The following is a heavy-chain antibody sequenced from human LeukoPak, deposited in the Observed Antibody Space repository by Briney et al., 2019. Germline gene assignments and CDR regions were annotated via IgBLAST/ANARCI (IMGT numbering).Heavy chain of an antibody. D-gene: IGHD6-19*01. Sequence: GGSLRLSCAASGFTFSSYGLHWVRQAPGKGLDCMAVISYDGSSTYYADSVRGRFTVSRDNSKNTLYLQMNSLRAEDTAVYYCAEETSVTGTRDAFDIWGQGTMVTVSS. V-gene: IGHV3-30*18. J-gene: IGHJ3*02. CDR3: AEETSVTGTRDAFDI. CDR2: ISYDGSST. CDR1: GFTFSSYG.